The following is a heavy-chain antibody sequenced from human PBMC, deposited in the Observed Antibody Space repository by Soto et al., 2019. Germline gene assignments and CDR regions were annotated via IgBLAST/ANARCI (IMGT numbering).Heavy chain of an antibody. CDR2: IYYSGST. Sequence: QVQLQESGPGLVKPSETLSLTCTVSGGSISGYYWSWIRQPPGKRLEWIGYIYYSGSTNYNPSLKSRVTISIDTSKNQFSLKLTSVTAADTALYFCARGIVPAATLYYFDHWGQRALVSVSS. CDR1: GGSISGYY. J-gene: IGHJ4*02. D-gene: IGHD2-2*01. CDR3: ARGIVPAATLYYFDH. V-gene: IGHV4-59*08.